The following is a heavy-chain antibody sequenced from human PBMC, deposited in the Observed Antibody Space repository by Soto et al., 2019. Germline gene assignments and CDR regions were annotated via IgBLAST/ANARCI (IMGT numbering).Heavy chain of an antibody. J-gene: IGHJ3*02. CDR3: ARDRGYCSSTSCLGSAFDI. D-gene: IGHD2-2*01. CDR2: IWYDGSNK. V-gene: IGHV3-33*01. CDR1: GFTFSSYG. Sequence: QVQLVESGGGVVQPGRSLRLSCAASGFTFSSYGMHWVRQAPGKGLEWVAVIWYDGSNKYYADSVKGRFTISRDNSKNRLYLQMNSLRAEDTAVYYCARDRGYCSSTSCLGSAFDIWGQGTMVTVSS.